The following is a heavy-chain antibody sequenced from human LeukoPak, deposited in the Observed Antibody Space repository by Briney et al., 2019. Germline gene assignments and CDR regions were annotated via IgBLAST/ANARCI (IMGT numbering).Heavy chain of an antibody. CDR3: AREGEDNWFDP. J-gene: IGHJ5*02. CDR1: GGTFSKYT. CDR2: ITPLFGTA. V-gene: IGHV1-69*13. D-gene: IGHD3-16*01. Sequence: ASVKVSCKASGGTFSKYTISWVRQRPGQGLEWMGGITPLFGTANYAQKFQGRVTITADESASTVYMELSSLRSEDTAVYYCAREGEDNWFDPWGQGTLVTVSS.